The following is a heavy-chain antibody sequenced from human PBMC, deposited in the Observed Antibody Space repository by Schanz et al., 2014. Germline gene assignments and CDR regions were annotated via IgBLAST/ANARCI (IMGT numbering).Heavy chain of an antibody. CDR1: GGTFSSDT. V-gene: IGHV1-69*08. CDR2: IVPIAGIT. D-gene: IGHD5-12*01. CDR3: ARDVSAYVGNYFDY. J-gene: IGHJ4*02. Sequence: QVHLVQSGAEVKKPGSSVKVSCKASGGTFSSDTFSWVRQAPGQGLEWMGRIVPIAGITNYAQRFQGRVTITADTSTSTSYMELTSLRFDDTAVYYCARDVSAYVGNYFDYWGQGTLVTVSS.